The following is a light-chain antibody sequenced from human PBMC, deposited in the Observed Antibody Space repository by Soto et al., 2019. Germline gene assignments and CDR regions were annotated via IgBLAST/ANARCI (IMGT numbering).Light chain of an antibody. CDR3: GTWDRSLSAGV. V-gene: IGLV1-51*01. J-gene: IGLJ1*01. CDR1: TSNLGNNY. Sequence: QSVLAQPPSVSAAPGQRVTVSCSTTTSNLGNNYISWYQHLPGAAPRLLIYDNNKRPSEIPDRFSGSKSGTSATLGITGLQTGDEADYYCGTWDRSLSAGVFGTGTKVTVL. CDR2: DNN.